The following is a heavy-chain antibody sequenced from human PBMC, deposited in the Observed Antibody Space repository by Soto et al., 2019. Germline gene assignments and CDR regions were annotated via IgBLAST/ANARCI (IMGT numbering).Heavy chain of an antibody. D-gene: IGHD2-2*02. CDR3: ARGLYDEAFDV. V-gene: IGHV4-30-4*01. J-gene: IGHJ3*01. CDR1: GGSISSGDYY. CDR2: IYYSGST. Sequence: SETLSLTCTVSGGSISSGDYYWSWIRQPPGKGLEWIGYIYYSGSTYYNTSLKSRVTISVDTSKNQFSLKLSSVTAADTAVYYCARGLYDEAFDVWGQGTMVTVSS.